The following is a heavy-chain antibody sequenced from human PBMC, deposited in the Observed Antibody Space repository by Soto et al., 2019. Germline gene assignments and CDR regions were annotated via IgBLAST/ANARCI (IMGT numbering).Heavy chain of an antibody. CDR3: ARSYDFWSPYYFDY. CDR2: IYYSGST. J-gene: IGHJ4*02. CDR1: GCSISSYY. Sequence: SETLSLTGTVSGCSISSYYWRWIRQPPGKGLEWIGYIYYSGSTNYNPSLKSRVTISVDASKNQFSLKLSSVSAADTAVYYCARSYDFWSPYYFDYWGQGTLVTVSS. D-gene: IGHD3-3*01. V-gene: IGHV4-59*01.